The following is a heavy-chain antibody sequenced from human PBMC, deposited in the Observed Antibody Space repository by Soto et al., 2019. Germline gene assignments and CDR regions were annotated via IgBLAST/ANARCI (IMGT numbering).Heavy chain of an antibody. CDR1: GGSFSGYY. V-gene: IGHV4-34*01. D-gene: IGHD2-15*01. J-gene: IGHJ5*02. Sequence: PSETLSLTCAVYGGSFSGYYWSWIRQPPGKGLEWIGSIYYSGNTYYNPSLKSRVTISVDTAKNQFSLKLSSVTAADTAVYYCARGGIKTYSKKSFAPGGQGTLVTVSS. CDR3: ARGGIKTYSKKSFAP. CDR2: IYYSGNT.